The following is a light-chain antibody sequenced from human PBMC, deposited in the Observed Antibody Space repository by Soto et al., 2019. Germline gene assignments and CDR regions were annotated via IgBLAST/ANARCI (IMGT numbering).Light chain of an antibody. CDR3: QQYKNWPPLT. V-gene: IGKV3-15*01. J-gene: IGKJ4*01. Sequence: EIVMTQSPATLSVSPGERATLSCRASQSVNSNLAWYQQKPGQAPRVLIYDASTRATGIPARFSGSGSGTDFTLTISSLQSEDFAVYYCQQYKNWPPLTFGGGTKVEIK. CDR2: DAS. CDR1: QSVNSN.